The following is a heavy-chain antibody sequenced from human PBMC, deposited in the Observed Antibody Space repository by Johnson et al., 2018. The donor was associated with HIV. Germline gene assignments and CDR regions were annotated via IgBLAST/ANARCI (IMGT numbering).Heavy chain of an antibody. V-gene: IGHV3-11*01. CDR2: ISASGDRT. D-gene: IGHD6-13*01. CDR1: GFTFSDYY. CDR3: AKDWRGIAAAGDAFDI. J-gene: IGHJ3*02. Sequence: QVQLVESGGDLVKPGGSLRLSCTVSGFTFSDYYMSWIRQAPGKGLEWVSSISASGDRTYYADSVKGRVTISRDNSKNTLYLQMTSLRAEDTAMYYCAKDWRGIAAAGDAFDIWGQGTMVTVSS.